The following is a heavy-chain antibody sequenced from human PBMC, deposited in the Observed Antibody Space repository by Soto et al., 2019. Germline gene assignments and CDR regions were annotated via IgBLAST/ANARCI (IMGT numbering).Heavy chain of an antibody. V-gene: IGHV4-59*01. CDR1: GGSITGYY. J-gene: IGHJ6*02. CDR2: IYYAGNT. CDR3: ARHDAVPKLPNGMGV. Sequence: PSETLSLTCTVSGGSITGYYWSWIRQPPGRGLEWIGYIYYAGNTLYTPSLKSRVTISVETSKNQFSLKLSSVTAADTAVYYCARHDAVPKLPNGMGVWGQGTKVTVS. D-gene: IGHD2-15*01.